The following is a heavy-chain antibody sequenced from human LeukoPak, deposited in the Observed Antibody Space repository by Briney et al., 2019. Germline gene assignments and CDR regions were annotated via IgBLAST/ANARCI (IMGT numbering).Heavy chain of an antibody. J-gene: IGHJ6*03. D-gene: IGHD5-18*01. V-gene: IGHV4-4*02. Sequence: SETLSLTCAVSGGSISSSNWWSWVRQPPGRGLAWIGEVYHSGSTNYNPSLKSRVTISVDKSKNQFSLKLSSVTAADTAVHYCASGIANGYRYNYMDVWGKGTTVTVSS. CDR2: VYHSGST. CDR3: ASGIANGYRYNYMDV. CDR1: GGSISSSNW.